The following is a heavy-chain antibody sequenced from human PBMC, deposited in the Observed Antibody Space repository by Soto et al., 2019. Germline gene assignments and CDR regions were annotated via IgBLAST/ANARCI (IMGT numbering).Heavy chain of an antibody. Sequence: GGSLRLSCAASGFPFSTYAMSWVRPVPGKGLEWVSGVSGSGGSTNHADSVKGRFTVSRDNSKNTLYLQMDSLSAEDTAVYYCACLAWFGDPVPPFDCWGQGTVVTVSS. CDR2: VSGSGGST. CDR1: GFPFSTYA. J-gene: IGHJ4*02. D-gene: IGHD3-10*01. V-gene: IGHV3-23*01. CDR3: ACLAWFGDPVPPFDC.